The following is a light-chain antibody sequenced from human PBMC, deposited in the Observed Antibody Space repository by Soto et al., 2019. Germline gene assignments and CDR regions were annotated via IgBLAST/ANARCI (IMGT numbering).Light chain of an antibody. CDR2: GAS. V-gene: IGKV3-20*01. J-gene: IGKJ2*01. CDR3: QQSGSSFYT. CDR1: QSVSSAY. Sequence: EIVLTQSPGTLSLSPGERATLSCRASQSVSSAYLAWYQQIPGQAPRLLIYGASSRATCIPDRFSGSGSGTDFTLPISGLEPEDFVVYYCQQSGSSFYTFGQGTTLEIK.